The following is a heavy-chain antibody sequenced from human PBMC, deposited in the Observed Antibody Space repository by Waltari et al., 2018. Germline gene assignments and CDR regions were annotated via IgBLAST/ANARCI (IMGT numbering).Heavy chain of an antibody. CDR1: GGTFSSYA. D-gene: IGHD4-17*01. CDR2: IIPIFGTA. J-gene: IGHJ3*02. V-gene: IGHV1-69*01. Sequence: GGTFSSYAISWVRQAPGQGLEWMGGIIPIFGTANYAQKFQGRVTITADESTSTAYMELSSLRSEDTAVYYCASGDYGRSAFDIWGQGTMVTVSS. CDR3: ASGDYGRSAFDI.